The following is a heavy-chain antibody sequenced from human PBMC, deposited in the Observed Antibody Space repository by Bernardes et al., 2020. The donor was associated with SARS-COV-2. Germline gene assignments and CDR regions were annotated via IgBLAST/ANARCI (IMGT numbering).Heavy chain of an antibody. D-gene: IGHD3-10*01. V-gene: IGHV3-7*01. CDR3: ARDQKHYYGDWFDP. Sequence: GGSLRLSCAASGFTISSYWMRWVRQAPGKGLEWVANIKPAGSEKDYVDSVKGRFTISRDNAKNSVDLEMNSLRAEDTAVYYCARDQKHYYGDWFDPWGQGTLVTVSS. J-gene: IGHJ5*02. CDR1: GFTISSYW. CDR2: IKPAGSEK.